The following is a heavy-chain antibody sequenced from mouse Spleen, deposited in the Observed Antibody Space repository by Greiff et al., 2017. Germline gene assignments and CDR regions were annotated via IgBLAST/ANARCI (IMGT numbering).Heavy chain of an antibody. J-gene: IGHJ3*01. CDR3: TYYYGSSYVEAWFAY. CDR1: GFNIKDDY. CDR2: IDPENGDT. V-gene: IGHV14-4*01. Sequence: EVQLQQSGAELVRPGASVKLSCTASGFNIKDDYMHWVKQRPEQGLEWIGWIDPENGDTEYASKFQGKATITADTSSNTAYLQLSSLTSEDTAVYYCTYYYGSSYVEAWFAYWGQGTLVTVSA. D-gene: IGHD1-1*01.